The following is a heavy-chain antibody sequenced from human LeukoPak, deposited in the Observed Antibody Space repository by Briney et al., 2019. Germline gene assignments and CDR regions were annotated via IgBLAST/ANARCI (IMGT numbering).Heavy chain of an antibody. D-gene: IGHD2-2*01. J-gene: IGHJ4*02. CDR2: IYTSGST. CDR3: ARDQGYCSSTSCYYYFDY. V-gene: IGHV4-4*07. CDR1: GGSISSYY. Sequence: PSETLSLTCTVSGGSISSYYWSWIRQPAGKGLEWIGRIYTSGSTNYNPSLKGRVTMSVDTSKNQFSLKLSSVTAADTAVYYCARDQGYCSSTSCYYYFDYWGQGTLVTVSS.